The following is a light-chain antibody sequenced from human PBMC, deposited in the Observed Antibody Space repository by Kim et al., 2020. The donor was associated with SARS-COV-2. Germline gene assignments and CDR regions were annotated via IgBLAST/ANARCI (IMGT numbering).Light chain of an antibody. CDR3: QVWESSSDHLV. V-gene: IGLV3-21*01. CDR2: YDS. J-gene: IGLJ1*01. CDR1: NIGSKS. Sequence: SYELTQPPSVSVAPGKTARITCGGNNIGSKSVHWYQQKPGQAPVLVIYYDSDRPSGIPERFSGSNSGNTATLTISRVEAGDEADYYCQVWESSSDHLVFGTGTQLTVL.